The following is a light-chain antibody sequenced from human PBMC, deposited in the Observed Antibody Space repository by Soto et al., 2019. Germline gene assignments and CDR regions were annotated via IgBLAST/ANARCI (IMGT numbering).Light chain of an antibody. Sequence: EIVLTQSPATLSLSPGERATLSCRASQSVSSYLAWYQQKPGQAPRLLIYDASNRAPGIPARFSGSGSGTDFTLTISSLEPEDFAVYYCQLRSNWPLYTFGQGTKLEIK. V-gene: IGKV3-11*01. CDR2: DAS. CDR1: QSVSSY. CDR3: QLRSNWPLYT. J-gene: IGKJ2*01.